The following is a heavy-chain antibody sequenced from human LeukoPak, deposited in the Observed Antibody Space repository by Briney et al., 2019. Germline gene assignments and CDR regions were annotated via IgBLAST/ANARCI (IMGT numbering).Heavy chain of an antibody. V-gene: IGHV1-18*01. D-gene: IGHD4-11*01. CDR1: GYTFTSYG. CDR3: ARLDSNYLDFDY. Sequence: ASVKVSCKASGYTFTSYGISWVRRAPGQGLEWMGWISAYNGNTNYAQKLQGRVTMTTDTSTSTAYMELRSLRSDDTAVYYCARLDSNYLDFDYWGQGTLVTVSS. J-gene: IGHJ4*02. CDR2: ISAYNGNT.